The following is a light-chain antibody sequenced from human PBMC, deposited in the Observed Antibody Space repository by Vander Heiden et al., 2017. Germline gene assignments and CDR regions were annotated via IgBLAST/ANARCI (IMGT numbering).Light chain of an antibody. V-gene: IGKV4-1*01. Sequence: DTVMTHSPDSLAVSLCGRATTTCMSSQRLFFRSDAQNYLARCQQTVGQPTKQLIYWASFGEPGAPDRFIGSGSGTDFPLTISSLQPEDVAVYYCQQYYSTPWTFGQGTKVEVK. CDR2: WAS. CDR1: QRLFFRSDAQNY. CDR3: QQYYSTPWT. J-gene: IGKJ1*01.